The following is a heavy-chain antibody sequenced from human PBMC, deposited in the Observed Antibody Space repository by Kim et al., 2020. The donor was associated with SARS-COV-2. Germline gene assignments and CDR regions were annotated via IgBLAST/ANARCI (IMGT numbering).Heavy chain of an antibody. V-gene: IGHV4-39*01. Sequence: SETLSLTCTVSGGSISSSSYYWGWIRQPPGKGLEWIGSIYYSGSTYYNPSLKSRVTISVDTSKNQFSLKLSSVTAADTAVYYCARHARVQLWPHYYDSSGCFDYWGQGTLVTVSS. J-gene: IGHJ4*02. D-gene: IGHD3-22*01. CDR2: IYYSGST. CDR1: GGSISSSSYY. CDR3: ARHARVQLWPHYYDSSGCFDY.